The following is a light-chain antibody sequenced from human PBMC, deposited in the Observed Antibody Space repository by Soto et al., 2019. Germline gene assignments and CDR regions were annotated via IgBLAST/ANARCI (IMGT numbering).Light chain of an antibody. Sequence: QSALTQPASVSESPGQSITISCTGTSSDVGGYNYVSWYQQYPGKAPKLLIYDVDNRPSGVSNRFSGSTSGNTASLTISGLQPEDEADYFCGSYSRSGTSGVVFGGGTKVTVL. V-gene: IGLV2-14*01. CDR2: DVD. J-gene: IGLJ2*01. CDR3: GSYSRSGTSGVV. CDR1: SSDVGGYNY.